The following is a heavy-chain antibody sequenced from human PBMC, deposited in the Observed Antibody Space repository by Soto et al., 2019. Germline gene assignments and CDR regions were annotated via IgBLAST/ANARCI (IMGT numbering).Heavy chain of an antibody. CDR1: GGSVSSTNW. J-gene: IGHJ4*02. D-gene: IGHD1-26*01. Sequence: SETLSLTCAVSGGSVSSTNWWSWVRQSPGKGLEWIGDIYHIGSTNYNPSLRGRVTISVDTSNNQFSLTLRSVTAADTAVYYCARRYRPGFDYWGQGTLVTVYS. CDR2: IYHIGST. CDR3: ARRYRPGFDY. V-gene: IGHV4-4*02.